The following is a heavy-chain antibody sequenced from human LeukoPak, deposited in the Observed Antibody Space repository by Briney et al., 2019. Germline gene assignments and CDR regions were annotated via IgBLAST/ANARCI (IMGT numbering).Heavy chain of an antibody. V-gene: IGHV1-18*01. CDR3: ARELRYYGSGAFDP. J-gene: IGHJ5*02. CDR2: ISAYNGNT. CDR1: GYTFTSYG. D-gene: IGHD3-10*01. Sequence: ASVKVSCKASGYTFTSYGISWVRQAPGQGLEWMGWISAYNGNTNYAQKLQGRVTMTTDTSTSTAYMKLRSLRSDDTAVYYCARELRYYGSGAFDPWGQGTLVTVSS.